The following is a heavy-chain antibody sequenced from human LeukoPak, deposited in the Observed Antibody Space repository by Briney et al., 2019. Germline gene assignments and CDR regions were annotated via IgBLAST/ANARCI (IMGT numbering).Heavy chain of an antibody. CDR1: GFTISNHW. D-gene: IGHD2-2*01. J-gene: IGHJ6*03. CDR3: AREVEVVPATMGAYYYYYMDV. Sequence: GGSLRLSCAASGFTISNHWMHWVRQAPGKGLVWVSRINSDGRRTSYADSVKGRFTISRDNAKNTLYLQVNSLRPDDTAVYYCAREVEVVPATMGAYYYYYMDVWGKGTTVTVSS. V-gene: IGHV3-74*01. CDR2: INSDGRRT.